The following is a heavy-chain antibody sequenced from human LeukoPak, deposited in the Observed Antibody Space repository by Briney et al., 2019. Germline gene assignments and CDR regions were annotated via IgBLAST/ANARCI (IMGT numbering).Heavy chain of an antibody. CDR3: AGESQGWPDAFDI. CDR2: ISSSSSYI. D-gene: IGHD2-15*01. V-gene: IGHV3-21*01. J-gene: IGHJ3*02. CDR1: GFTFSSYS. Sequence: GGTLRLSCAASGFTFSSYSMNWVRQAPGKVREWVSSISSSSSYIYYADSVKGRFTISRDNAKNSLYLQMNSLRAEDTAVYYCAGESQGWPDAFDIWGQGTMVTVSS.